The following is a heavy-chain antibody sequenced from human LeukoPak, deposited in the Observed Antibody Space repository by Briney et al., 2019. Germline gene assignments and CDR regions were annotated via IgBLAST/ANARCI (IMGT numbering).Heavy chain of an antibody. J-gene: IGHJ5*02. CDR2: TSSSGDST. CDR1: GFTVSSDS. Sequence: PGGSLRPSCTVSGFTVSSDSMSWVRQAPGKGLEWVSSTSSSGDSTMYGGSVKGRFTISRDIPRSTPYLQRNSLWPQDTAVNYCVKDHGGHGPDSWGEGTLVTVSS. D-gene: IGHD5-12*01. CDR3: VKDHGGHGPDS. V-gene: IGHV3-23*01.